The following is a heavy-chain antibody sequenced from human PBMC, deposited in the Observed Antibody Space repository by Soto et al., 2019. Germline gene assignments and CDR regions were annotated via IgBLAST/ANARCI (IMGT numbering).Heavy chain of an antibody. Sequence: SESLSLTGTVAGGTISSRCYDWGWIRKTPGKGLQWIGSIYYSGSTYYSPSLKSRVTISVDTSKNQFSLKLSSVTAADTAVYYCASQYCSSTSCFFQLWRYGMDVWGQGTTVTVS. V-gene: IGHV4-39*01. J-gene: IGHJ6*02. D-gene: IGHD2-2*01. CDR3: ASQYCSSTSCFFQLWRYGMDV. CDR2: IYYSGST. CDR1: GGTISSRCYD.